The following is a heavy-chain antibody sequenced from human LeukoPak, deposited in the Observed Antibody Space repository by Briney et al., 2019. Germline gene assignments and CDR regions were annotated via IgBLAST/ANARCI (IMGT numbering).Heavy chain of an antibody. Sequence: SETLSLTCTVSGGSISSRSYYWGWIRQPPGKGLEWIGSIYYSGSTYYNPSLKSRVTISVDTSKNQFSLKLSSVTAADTAVYYCARGSVVVALWGQGTLVTVSS. V-gene: IGHV4-39*07. D-gene: IGHD2-15*01. CDR1: GGSISSRSYY. CDR3: ARGSVVVAL. CDR2: IYYSGST. J-gene: IGHJ4*02.